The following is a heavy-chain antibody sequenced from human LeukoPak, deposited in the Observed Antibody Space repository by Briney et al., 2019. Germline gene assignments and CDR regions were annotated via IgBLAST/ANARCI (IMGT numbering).Heavy chain of an antibody. J-gene: IGHJ3*02. CDR2: IYYSGST. V-gene: IGHV4-59*01. Sequence: SETLSLTCTVSGGSISSYYWSWIRQPPGKGLEWIGYIYYSGSTNYNPSLKGRVTISVDTSKNQFSLKLSSVTAADTAVYYCARDVARWEARPDDAFDIWGQGTMVTVSS. CDR3: ARDVARWEARPDDAFDI. CDR1: GGSISSYY. D-gene: IGHD1-26*01.